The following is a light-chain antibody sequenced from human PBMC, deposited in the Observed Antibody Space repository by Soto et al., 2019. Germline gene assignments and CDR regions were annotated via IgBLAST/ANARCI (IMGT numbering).Light chain of an antibody. CDR2: DAS. CDR3: QHYNRSPYT. CDR1: QSISSW. V-gene: IGKV1-5*01. J-gene: IGKJ2*01. Sequence: DIQMNQSPSTLSASVGDRVTITCRASQSISSWLAWYQQKPGKAPKLLIYDASSLESGVPSRFSGSGSGTEFTLTISSLQPDDFATYYCQHYNRSPYTFGQGTKLEIK.